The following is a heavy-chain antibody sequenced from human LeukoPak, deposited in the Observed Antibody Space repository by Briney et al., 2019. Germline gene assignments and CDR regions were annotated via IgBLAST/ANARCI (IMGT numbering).Heavy chain of an antibody. D-gene: IGHD6-19*01. CDR2: IRSKAYGGTT. V-gene: IGHV3-49*03. CDR3: TTSRVAGPPRYYYYYYGMDV. Sequence: PGGSLRLSCTASGFTFGDYAMSWFRQAPGKGLEWVGFIRSKAYGGTTEYAASVKGRFTISRDDSKSIAYLQMNSLKTEDTAVYYCTTSRVAGPPRYYYYYYGMDVWAKGPRSPSP. CDR1: GFTFGDYA. J-gene: IGHJ6*02.